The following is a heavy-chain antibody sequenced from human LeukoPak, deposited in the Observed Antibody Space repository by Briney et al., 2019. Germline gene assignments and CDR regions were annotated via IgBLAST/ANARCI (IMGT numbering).Heavy chain of an antibody. J-gene: IGHJ3*02. V-gene: IGHV3-64*01. Sequence: GGSLRLSCAASGFTFSSYAMHWVRQAPGKGLEHVSDISSNGGSTYYANSVKGRFTISRDNSKNTLYLQMGSLRAEDMAVYYCARVVGNYYVGAFDIWGQGTMVTVSS. CDR2: ISSNGGST. CDR1: GFTFSSYA. D-gene: IGHD3-16*01. CDR3: ARVVGNYYVGAFDI.